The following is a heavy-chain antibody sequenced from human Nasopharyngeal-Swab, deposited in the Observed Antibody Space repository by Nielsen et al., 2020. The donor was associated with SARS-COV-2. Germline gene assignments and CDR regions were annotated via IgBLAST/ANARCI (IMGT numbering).Heavy chain of an antibody. V-gene: IGHV3-23*01. CDR1: GFTFNRLA. D-gene: IGHD3-9*01. CDR2: ISNNGDTT. Sequence: GGSLRLSCEASGFTFNRLAMSWVRQAPGQGLEWVAGISNNGDTTYYADSVEGRFTISRDNSKNKMFLQMNNLRTDETAVYYCAKAGRDISSTNEFDLWGQGTLVTVSS. CDR3: AKAGRDISSTNEFDL. J-gene: IGHJ3*01.